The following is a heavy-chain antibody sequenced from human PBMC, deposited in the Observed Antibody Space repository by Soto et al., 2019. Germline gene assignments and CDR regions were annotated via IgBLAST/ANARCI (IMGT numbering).Heavy chain of an antibody. CDR1: GFTFSRYS. CDR2: ISSSGSYI. CDR3: ATMGSGYYYDY. J-gene: IGHJ4*02. D-gene: IGHD3-22*01. V-gene: IGHV3-21*01. Sequence: EVQLVESGGGLVKPGGSLRLSCAASGFTFSRYSMKWVRQAPGKGLEWVSSISSSGSYIDYADSVKGRFTISRDNAKNSLYLQMNSLRAEDTAVYYCATMGSGYYYDYWGKGTLVTVSS.